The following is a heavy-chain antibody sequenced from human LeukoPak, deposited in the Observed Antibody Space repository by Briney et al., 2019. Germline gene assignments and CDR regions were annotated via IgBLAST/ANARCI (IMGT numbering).Heavy chain of an antibody. J-gene: IGHJ4*02. V-gene: IGHV1-46*01. CDR1: GYTFTVYY. CDR3: ARGRSRVAVAGTSLTDFDY. Sequence: ASVNVSCKLSGYTFTVYYMHWVPQAPGQGLEWMGIINPSSGSTSYAQKFQGRVTMTRDTSTSTVYMELSSLRSEDTAVYYCARGRSRVAVAGTSLTDFDYWGQGTLVTVSS. CDR2: INPSSGST. D-gene: IGHD6-19*01.